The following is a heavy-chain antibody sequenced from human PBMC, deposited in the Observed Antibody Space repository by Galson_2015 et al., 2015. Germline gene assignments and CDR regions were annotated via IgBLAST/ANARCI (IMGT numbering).Heavy chain of an antibody. Sequence: SVKVSCKASGYTFTSYGISWVRQAPGQGLEWMGWISAYNGNTNYAQKLQGRVTMTTDTSTSTAYMELRSLRSDDTAVYYCAIDLGPLSMSYRPFDYWGPGALVAVSS. V-gene: IGHV1-18*01. D-gene: IGHD1-26*01. J-gene: IGHJ4*02. CDR1: GYTFTSYG. CDR3: AIDLGPLSMSYRPFDY. CDR2: ISAYNGNT.